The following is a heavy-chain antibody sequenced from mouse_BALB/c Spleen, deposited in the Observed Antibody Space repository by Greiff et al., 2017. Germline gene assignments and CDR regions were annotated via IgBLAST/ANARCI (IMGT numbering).Heavy chain of an antibody. D-gene: IGHD1-1*01. CDR1: GDSITSGY. CDR3: AREDYGNAPAFDY. Sequence: EVQLVESGPSLVKPSQTLSLTCSVTGDSITSGYWNWIRKFPGKKLEYMGYISYSGSTYYNPSFKSRISITRDTTKNQYYLQLNSVTTENTTTTNYAREDYGNAPAFDYWGQGTTLTVSA. J-gene: IGHJ2*01. CDR2: ISYSGST. V-gene: IGHV3-8*02.